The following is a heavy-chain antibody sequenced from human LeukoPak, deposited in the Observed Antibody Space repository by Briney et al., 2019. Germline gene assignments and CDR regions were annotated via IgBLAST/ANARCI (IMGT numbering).Heavy chain of an antibody. CDR1: GFTFSDYY. J-gene: IGHJ6*03. CDR3: ARVLTDWEFWSGYLPYYYYYYYMDV. CDR2: ISSSGSTI. D-gene: IGHD3-3*01. V-gene: IGHV3-11*04. Sequence: GGSLRLSCAASGFTFSDYYMSWIRQAPGKGLEWVSYISSSGSTIYYADSVKGRFTISRDNAKNSLYLQMNSLRAEDTAVYYCARVLTDWEFWSGYLPYYYYYYYMDVWGKGTTVTVSS.